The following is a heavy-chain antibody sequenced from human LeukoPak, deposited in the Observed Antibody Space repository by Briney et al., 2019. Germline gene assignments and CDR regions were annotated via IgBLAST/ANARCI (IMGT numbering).Heavy chain of an antibody. CDR3: ARNTITGYYYGMDV. Sequence: GGSLRLSCAASGFTFSSYGMHWVRQAPAMGLEWVAFIRSDGNSENYADSVKGRFTISRDNSKNTLYLQMNSLRAEDTAVFYCARNTITGYYYGMDVWGQGTTVTVSS. V-gene: IGHV3-30*02. CDR2: IRSDGNSE. D-gene: IGHD3-10*01. J-gene: IGHJ6*02. CDR1: GFTFSSYG.